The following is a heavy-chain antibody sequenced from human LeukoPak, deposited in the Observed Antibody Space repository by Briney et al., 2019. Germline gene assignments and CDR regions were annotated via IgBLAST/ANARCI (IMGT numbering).Heavy chain of an antibody. CDR2: IYYSGNT. J-gene: IGHJ6*03. CDR1: GGSIFSSNSY. V-gene: IGHV4-39*01. D-gene: IGHD3-10*01. CDR3: ARSTMVRGVITYYYYYYYMDV. Sequence: NASETLSLTCTVSGGSIFSSNSYWGWIRQPPGKGLEWIGSIYYSGNTYYNASLKSRVTISVDTSKNQFSLKLSSVTAADTAVYYCARSTMVRGVITYYYYYYYMDVWGKGTTVTISS.